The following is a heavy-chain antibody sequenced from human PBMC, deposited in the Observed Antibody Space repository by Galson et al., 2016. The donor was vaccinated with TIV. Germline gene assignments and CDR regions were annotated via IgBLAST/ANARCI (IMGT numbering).Heavy chain of an antibody. J-gene: IGHJ4*02. CDR2: ISSRSSAI. Sequence: SLRLSCAASGFTLNTFSMNWVRQAPGKGLEWVSYISSRSSAIYYVDSVKGRFTVSRDNAQSSVYLQMNSLRAEDTGVYYCVTGHRFDYRGQGTLVTVSS. CDR1: GFTLNTFS. CDR3: VTGHRFDY. V-gene: IGHV3-48*01.